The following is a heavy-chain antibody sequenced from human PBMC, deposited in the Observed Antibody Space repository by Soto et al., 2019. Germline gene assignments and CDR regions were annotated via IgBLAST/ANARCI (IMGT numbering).Heavy chain of an antibody. CDR3: TRIGPPDGYNLDFDY. V-gene: IGHV3-73*01. Sequence: GGSLRLSCAASGFTFSGSAMHWVRQASGKGLEWVGRIRSKANSYATAYAASVKGRFTISRDDSKNTAYLQMNSLKTEATAVYYCTRIGPPDGYNLDFDYWGQGTLVTVSS. CDR1: GFTFSGSA. D-gene: IGHD5-12*01. J-gene: IGHJ4*02. CDR2: IRSKANSYAT.